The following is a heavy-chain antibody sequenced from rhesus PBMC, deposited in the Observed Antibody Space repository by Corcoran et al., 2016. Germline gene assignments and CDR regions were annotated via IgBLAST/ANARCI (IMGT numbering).Heavy chain of an antibody. D-gene: IGHD1-20*01. CDR1: GGSISSSY. V-gene: IGHV4-169*02. J-gene: IGHJ4*01. CDR3: ASDPAGTNLDY. CDR2: IYGSGSST. Sequence: QLQLQESGPGLVKPSETLSVTCAVSGGSISSSYWSWIRQAPGKGLEWIGSIYGSGSSTNYNPSLKSRVTRSVDTSKNQLSLKLSAVTAADTAVYYCASDPAGTNLDYWGQGVLVTVSS.